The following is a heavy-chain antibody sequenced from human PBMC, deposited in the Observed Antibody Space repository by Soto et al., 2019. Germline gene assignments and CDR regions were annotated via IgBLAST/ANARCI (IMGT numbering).Heavy chain of an antibody. J-gene: IGHJ4*02. CDR2: ISLDGNRE. CDR3: VKDGYSSYCYPTPYCHF. V-gene: IGHV3-30*18. CDR1: GFTFSSYG. Sequence: QVQLVESGGGVVQPGRSLRLSCAASGFTFSSYGMHWVRQAPGKGLEWVALISLDGNRENSAAYVKGRFITSRDNSKDILYLQMNSLRAEDTAVYFCVKDGYSSYCYPTPYCHFWGQGSLVGVSS. D-gene: IGHD6-19*01.